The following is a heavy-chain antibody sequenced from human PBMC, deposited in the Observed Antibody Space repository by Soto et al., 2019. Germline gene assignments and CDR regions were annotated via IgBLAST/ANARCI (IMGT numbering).Heavy chain of an antibody. CDR3: ARATRKVVVAVTALYYFDY. J-gene: IGHJ4*02. CDR1: GDSISSRSYY. Sequence: SETLSLTCTVTGDSISSRSYYWGWIRQPPGKGLEWIGSIYYSGSTYNNPSLRSRVSMSIDTSKDQFSLKLTSVTAADTAVYYCARATRKVVVAVTALYYFDYWGQGTLVTVSS. CDR2: IYYSGST. V-gene: IGHV4-39*07. D-gene: IGHD2-15*01.